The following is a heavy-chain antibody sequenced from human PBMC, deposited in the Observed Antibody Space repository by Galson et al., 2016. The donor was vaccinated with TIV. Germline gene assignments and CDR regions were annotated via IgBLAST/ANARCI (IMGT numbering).Heavy chain of an antibody. CDR2: ISASGSHT. Sequence: SLRLSCAPSGFTIGTYAMSWVRQVPGKGLAWVSAISASGSHTFYAGSVKGRFTISRDNSRNTLYLQMNGLRPEDTAVYYCAKEVSTVPYGIDLWGQGTTVTVSS. CDR3: AKEVSTVPYGIDL. J-gene: IGHJ6*02. V-gene: IGHV3-23*01. D-gene: IGHD5/OR15-5a*01. CDR1: GFTIGTYA.